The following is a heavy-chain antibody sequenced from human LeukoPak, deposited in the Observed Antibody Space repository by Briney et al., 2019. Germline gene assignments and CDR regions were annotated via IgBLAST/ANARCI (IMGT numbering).Heavy chain of an antibody. V-gene: IGHV3-66*02. J-gene: IGHJ4*02. CDR1: GFTVSGNY. D-gene: IGHD2-2*01. CDR3: ARGTVVVPAARSWDY. Sequence: GGSLRLSCAASGFTVSGNYMSWVRQAPGKGLEWVSVIYSGGSTYYADSVKGRFTISRDNSKNTLYLQMNSLRAEDTAVYYCARGTVVVPAARSWDYWGQGTLVTVSS. CDR2: IYSGGST.